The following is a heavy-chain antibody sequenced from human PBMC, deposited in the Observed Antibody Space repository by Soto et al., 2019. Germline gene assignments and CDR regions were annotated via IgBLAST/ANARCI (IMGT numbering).Heavy chain of an antibody. CDR3: ARTSGYYFYDY. J-gene: IGHJ4*02. CDR2: INAGNANT. Sequence: QVQLVQSGAEVKKPGASVKVSCKAFGYTFTSYAMHWVRQAPGQRLEWMGWINAGNANTKYSQKFQGRVTITRDTSASTAYIELSSLRSEDTAVYYCARTSGYYFYDYWGQGTLVTVSS. CDR1: GYTFTSYA. V-gene: IGHV1-3*01. D-gene: IGHD3-3*01.